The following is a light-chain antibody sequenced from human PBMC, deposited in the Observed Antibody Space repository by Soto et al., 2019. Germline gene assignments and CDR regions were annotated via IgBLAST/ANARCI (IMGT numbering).Light chain of an antibody. CDR2: GAS. V-gene: IGKV3-20*01. Sequence: EIVLTQSPGTLSLSPGDRATLSCRASQSVSSSYLAWYQQKPGQAPGLLIYGASSRTTGIPNRFSGSGSGTDFTLTSRRLEPEDFAVYYCEQYGRPPWTFGRGTKVEVK. CDR1: QSVSSSY. J-gene: IGKJ1*01. CDR3: EQYGRPPWT.